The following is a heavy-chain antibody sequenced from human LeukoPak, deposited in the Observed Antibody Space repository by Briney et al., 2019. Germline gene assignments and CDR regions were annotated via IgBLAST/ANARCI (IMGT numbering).Heavy chain of an antibody. J-gene: IGHJ4*02. CDR2: IYHSGST. Sequence: SQTLSLTCAVSGGSISSGGHSWSWIRQPPGKGLEWIGYIYHSGSTYYNPSLKSRVTISVDRSKNQFSLKLSSVTAADVAVYYCARVGGGTGVFDYWGQGTLVTVSS. CDR3: ARVGGGTGVFDY. CDR1: GGSISSGGHS. V-gene: IGHV4-30-2*01. D-gene: IGHD3-10*01.